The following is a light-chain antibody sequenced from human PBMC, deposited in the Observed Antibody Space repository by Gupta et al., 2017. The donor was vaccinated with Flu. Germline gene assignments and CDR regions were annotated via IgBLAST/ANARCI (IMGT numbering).Light chain of an antibody. CDR1: SSDIDAYNF. J-gene: IGLJ3*02. CDR2: EVS. Sequence: TSSDIDAYNFVSWYRQYPGNAPKLVICEVSDRPSGVSSRFSGSKFGNTASLTISGLQAEDEADYYCSSFTTSNTWVFGGGTKLTVL. V-gene: IGLV2-14*01. CDR3: SSFTTSNTWV.